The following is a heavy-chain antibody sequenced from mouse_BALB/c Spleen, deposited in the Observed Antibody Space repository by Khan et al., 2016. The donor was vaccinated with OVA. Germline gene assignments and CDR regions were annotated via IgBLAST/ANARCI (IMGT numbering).Heavy chain of an antibody. CDR1: GFTFSSYS. J-gene: IGHJ3*01. CDR3: ASHLTGSFAY. D-gene: IGHD4-1*01. CDR2: ISSGGDYT. Sequence: EVELVESGGDLVKPGGSLKLSCAASGFTFSSYSMSWVRQTPDKRLEWVASISSGGDYTYYPDSVKGRFTISRDTAKNTLYLQMNSLKSEDTAMYYCASHLTGSFAYWGQGTLVTVSA. V-gene: IGHV5-6*01.